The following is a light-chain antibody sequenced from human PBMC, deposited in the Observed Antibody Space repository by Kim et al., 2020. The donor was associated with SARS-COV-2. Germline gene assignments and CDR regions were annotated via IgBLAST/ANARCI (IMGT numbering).Light chain of an antibody. Sequence: EIVMTQSPATLSVSPGASATLSCRASQSVSSNLAWYQQKPGQALRLLIYGASTRVTGIPTRFSGSGSGTEFTLTISSLQSEDFAVYYCQQYNNWPPYTVGQGTKLEI. CDR2: GAS. CDR1: QSVSSN. J-gene: IGKJ2*01. CDR3: QQYNNWPPYT. V-gene: IGKV3-15*01.